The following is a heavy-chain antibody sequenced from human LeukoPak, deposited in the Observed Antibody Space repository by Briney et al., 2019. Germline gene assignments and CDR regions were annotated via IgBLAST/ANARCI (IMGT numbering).Heavy chain of an antibody. J-gene: IGHJ4*02. CDR1: GGSVSSGGYS. D-gene: IGHD4-17*01. CDR2: IYHSGST. V-gene: IGHV4-30-2*01. Sequence: PSETLSLTCAVSGGSVSSGGYSWSWIRQPPGKGLEWIGYIYHSGSTYYNPSLKSRVTISVDRSKNQFSLKLSSVTAADTAVYYCARDRYGDHTYFDYWGQGTLVTVSS. CDR3: ARDRYGDHTYFDY.